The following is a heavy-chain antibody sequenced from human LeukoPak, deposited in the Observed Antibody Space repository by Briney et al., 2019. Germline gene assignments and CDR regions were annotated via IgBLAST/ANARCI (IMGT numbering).Heavy chain of an antibody. CDR3: ARHKAPISDIWGSYRPENWFYP. V-gene: IGHV4-39*01. Sequence: SETLSLTCTVSGGSISSSSYYWGWIRQPPGKGLEWIGSIYYSGSTYYNPSLKSRVTISVDTSNNQFSLKLSSVTAADTTVYYCARHKAPISDIWGSYRPENWFYPWGQGTLVTVSA. CDR1: GGSISSSSYY. D-gene: IGHD3-16*02. CDR2: IYYSGST. J-gene: IGHJ5*02.